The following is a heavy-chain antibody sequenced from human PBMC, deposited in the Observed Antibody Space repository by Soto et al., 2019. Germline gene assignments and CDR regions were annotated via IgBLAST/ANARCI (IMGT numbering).Heavy chain of an antibody. Sequence: QLQLQESGSGLVKPSQTLSLTCAVSGGSISTAGYSWTWIRQPPGKGLEWIGYIFHTGSTYYNPSLKSRATISIDKSKNQCALDLTSVTAAGAAMYYGARENRLGTYYFASWGQGILVTVSS. J-gene: IGHJ4*02. D-gene: IGHD7-27*01. CDR2: IFHTGST. CDR1: GGSISTAGYS. V-gene: IGHV4-30-2*01. CDR3: ARENRLGTYYFAS.